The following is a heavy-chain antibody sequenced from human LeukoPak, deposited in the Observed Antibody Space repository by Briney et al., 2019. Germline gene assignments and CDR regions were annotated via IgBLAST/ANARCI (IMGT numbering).Heavy chain of an antibody. J-gene: IGHJ6*02. CDR2: IIPIFGTA. CDR1: GGTFSSYA. V-gene: IGHV1-69*13. D-gene: IGHD4-11*01. CDR3: ARGPVTTSDYYYYYGMDV. Sequence: ASVKVSCKASGGTFSSYAISWVRQAPGQGLEWMGGIIPIFGTANYAQKFQGRVTITADESTSTAYMELSSLRSEDTAVYYCARGPVTTSDYYYYYGMDVWGLGTTVTVSS.